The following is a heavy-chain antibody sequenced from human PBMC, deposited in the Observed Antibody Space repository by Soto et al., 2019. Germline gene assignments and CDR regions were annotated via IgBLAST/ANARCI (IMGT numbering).Heavy chain of an antibody. V-gene: IGHV4-59*01. D-gene: IGHD6-13*01. CDR3: ARGTSWQLPFDY. CDR2: ISYSGST. Sequence: PSETLSLTCTVSSDSISSYYWSWIQQPPGKRLEWIGYISYSGSTDYNPSLKSRVTISGDTSKNQFSLKVSSVTAADTAVYYCARGTSWQLPFDYWGQGTLVTVSS. CDR1: SDSISSYY. J-gene: IGHJ4*02.